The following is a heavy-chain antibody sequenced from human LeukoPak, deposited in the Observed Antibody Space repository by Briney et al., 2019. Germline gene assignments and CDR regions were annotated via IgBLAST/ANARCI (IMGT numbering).Heavy chain of an antibody. CDR3: ARDLGTTGGITGNWFDP. D-gene: IGHD1-14*01. CDR2: IIPIFGTA. J-gene: IGHJ5*02. V-gene: IGHV1-69*13. Sequence: SVKVSCKVSGYTLTELSMHWVRQAPGQGLEWMGGIIPIFGTANYAQKFQGRVTITADESTSTAYMELSSLRSEDTAVYYCARDLGTTGGITGNWFDPWGQGTLVTVSS. CDR1: GYTLTELS.